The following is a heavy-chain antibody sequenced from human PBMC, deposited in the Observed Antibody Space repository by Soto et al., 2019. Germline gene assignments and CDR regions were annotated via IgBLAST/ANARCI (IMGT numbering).Heavy chain of an antibody. V-gene: IGHV1-69*01. D-gene: IGHD2-2*01. CDR1: GGTFSSYA. CDR2: IIPIFGTA. Sequence: QVQLVQSGAEVKKPGSSVKVSCKASGGTFSSYAISWVRQAPGQGLEWMGGIIPIFGTAKHAQKFQGRVTITADESTSTAYMELTSLRSEDTAVYYCARSIVVVPAAIVAFDIWGQGTMVTVSS. J-gene: IGHJ3*02. CDR3: ARSIVVVPAAIVAFDI.